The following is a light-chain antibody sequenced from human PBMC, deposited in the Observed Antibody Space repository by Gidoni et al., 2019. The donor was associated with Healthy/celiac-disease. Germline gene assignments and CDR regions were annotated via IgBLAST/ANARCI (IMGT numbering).Light chain of an antibody. CDR1: QSISSY. J-gene: IGKJ2*01. CDR3: QQSYSTPPYA. V-gene: IGKV1-39*01. CDR2: AAS. Sequence: DIQMTQSPSSLSASVGDRVTITCRASQSISSYLNWYQQKPGKAPKLLIYAASSLQSVVPSRFSGSVSGTEFTLTSSSLQPEDFATYYCQQSYSTPPYAFGQGTKREIK.